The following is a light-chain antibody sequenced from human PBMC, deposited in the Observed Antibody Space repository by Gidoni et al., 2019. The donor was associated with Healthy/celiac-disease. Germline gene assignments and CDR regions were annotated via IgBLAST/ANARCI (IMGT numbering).Light chain of an antibody. V-gene: IGLV1-40*01. CDR3: QSYDSSLSAVV. J-gene: IGLJ2*01. CDR2: GNS. Sequence: QSVLTQPPSLSGAPGQRVTISCTCSSSNIGAGYDVHWYQQLPGTAPKLLIYGNSNRPSGVPDRFSGSKSGTSASLAITGLQAEDEADYYCQSYDSSLSAVVFGGGTKLTVL. CDR1: SSNIGAGYD.